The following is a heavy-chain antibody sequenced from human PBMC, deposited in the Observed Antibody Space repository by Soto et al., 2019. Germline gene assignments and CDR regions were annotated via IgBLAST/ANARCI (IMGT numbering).Heavy chain of an antibody. CDR1: GYTFTGYY. Sequence: QVQLVQSGAEVKKPGASVKVSCKASGYTFTGYYMHWVRQAPGQGLEWMGWINPNSGDTNYAQKFQGRVTMTRDTSISTAYMELSRLRSDDTAVYYCAREGVYGDPEGWFDPWGQGTLVTVSS. CDR2: INPNSGDT. CDR3: AREGVYGDPEGWFDP. V-gene: IGHV1-2*02. J-gene: IGHJ5*02. D-gene: IGHD4-17*01.